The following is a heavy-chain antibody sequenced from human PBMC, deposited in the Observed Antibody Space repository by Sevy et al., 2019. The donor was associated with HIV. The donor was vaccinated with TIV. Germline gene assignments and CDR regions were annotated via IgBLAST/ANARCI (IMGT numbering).Heavy chain of an antibody. Sequence: GGSLRLSCVASGFIFSSYWMSGVRQAPRKGLEWVANIKQDGSEKYYVDSVKGRFTISRDNAKNSLYLQMNSLRAEDTAVYYCARDDFWSGYPPTRGAFDIWGQGTMVTVSS. CDR1: GFIFSSYW. CDR3: ARDDFWSGYPPTRGAFDI. CDR2: IKQDGSEK. D-gene: IGHD3-3*01. J-gene: IGHJ3*02. V-gene: IGHV3-7*03.